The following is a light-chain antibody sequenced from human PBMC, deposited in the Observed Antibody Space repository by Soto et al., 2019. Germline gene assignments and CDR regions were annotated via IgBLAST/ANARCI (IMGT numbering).Light chain of an antibody. CDR3: QQHGSWGIT. J-gene: IGKJ3*01. CDR2: GAS. CDR1: QSVSSN. V-gene: IGKV3-15*01. Sequence: EIVMTQSPATLSVSPGERATLSCRASQSVSSNLAWYQQKPGQAPRLLIYGASTRATGIPARSSGSGSGTDFTLTISRLEPEDFAVYYCQQHGSWGITFGPGTKVDIK.